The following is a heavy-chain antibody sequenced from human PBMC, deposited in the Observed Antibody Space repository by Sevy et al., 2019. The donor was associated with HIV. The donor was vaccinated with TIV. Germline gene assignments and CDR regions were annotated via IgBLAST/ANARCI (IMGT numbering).Heavy chain of an antibody. CDR3: VIAVSEHRYSDY. Sequence: GGSLRLSCVTSGFTFSSYAMSWVRQTPGKGLEWVSAMGGSADYTYYADSVKGRFTISIDNTKNTVYLQMNGLRAEDTAVYYCVIAVSEHRYSDYWGQGTLVTVSS. V-gene: IGHV3-23*01. CDR2: MGGSADYT. D-gene: IGHD1-20*01. J-gene: IGHJ4*02. CDR1: GFTFSSYA.